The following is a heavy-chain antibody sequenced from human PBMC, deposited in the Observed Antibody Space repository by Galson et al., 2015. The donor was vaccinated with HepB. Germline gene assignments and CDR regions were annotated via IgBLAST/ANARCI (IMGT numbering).Heavy chain of an antibody. V-gene: IGHV4-39*02. CDR3: ARSGGEQHLGGGY. Sequence: ETLSLSCTVSVGSISSSSYYWGWIRRPPGEGLEWIGSIYYSGSPYDNPSLKSQVTISIDKSKNHFSLKISSVTAADTAVYYCARSGGEQHLGGGYWGQGTLVTVSS. CDR2: IYYSGSP. CDR1: VGSISSSSYY. J-gene: IGHJ4*02. D-gene: IGHD3-16*01.